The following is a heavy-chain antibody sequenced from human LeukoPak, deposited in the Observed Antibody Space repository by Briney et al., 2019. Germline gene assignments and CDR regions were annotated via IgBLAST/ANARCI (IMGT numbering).Heavy chain of an antibody. CDR1: GFTFGNFG. V-gene: IGHV3-64D*06. D-gene: IGHD2-15*01. CDR3: VKTYGYCSAVGCYVFDS. J-gene: IGHJ4*02. Sequence: GGSLRLSCSASGFTFGNFGMHWVRQAPGKGLEYVSGITSDGGSTYYADSVKGRFTISRDNSKNTLYLQMSSLRTEDTAVYSCVKTYGYCSAVGCYVFDSWGQGTLVTVSS. CDR2: ITSDGGST.